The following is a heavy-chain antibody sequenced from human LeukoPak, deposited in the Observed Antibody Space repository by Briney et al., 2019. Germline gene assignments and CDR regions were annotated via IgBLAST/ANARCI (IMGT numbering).Heavy chain of an antibody. CDR2: IRSSSSTI. D-gene: IGHD3-22*01. CDR3: ARVQWFFAFDI. V-gene: IGHV3-48*01. CDR1: GFTLSTYS. J-gene: IGHJ3*02. Sequence: PGGSLRLSCAASGFTLSTYSMNWVRQAPGKGLEWVSYIRSSSSTIFYADSVKGRFTISRDNAMDSLYLQMNSLRAEDTATYYCARVQWFFAFDIWGQGTMVTVSS.